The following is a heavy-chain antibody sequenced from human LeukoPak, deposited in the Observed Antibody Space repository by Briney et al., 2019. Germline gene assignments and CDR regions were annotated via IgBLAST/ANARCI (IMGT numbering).Heavy chain of an antibody. Sequence: GSLRLSCAASGFTFSNDAMSWVRQAPGKGLEWVSAIGGSGGNTYTADSVRGGCTTSRDNTKSTLYLQMSSPRDENTAVYYCAKWGDFDVLTGFYVPDFWGQGTLVTVSS. CDR2: IGGSGGNT. V-gene: IGHV3-23*01. CDR1: GFTFSNDA. J-gene: IGHJ4*02. D-gene: IGHD3-9*01. CDR3: AKWGDFDVLTGFYVPDF.